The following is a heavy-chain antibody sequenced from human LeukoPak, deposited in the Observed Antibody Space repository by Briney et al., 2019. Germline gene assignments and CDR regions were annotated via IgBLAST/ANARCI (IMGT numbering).Heavy chain of an antibody. CDR3: ARESGYCSSTSCYTGIWFDP. D-gene: IGHD2-2*02. CDR2: IIPILGIA. V-gene: IGHV1-69*04. CDR1: GGTFSSYT. Sequence: GASVKVSCKASGGTFSSYTISWVRQAPGQGLEWMGRIIPILGIANYAQKFQGRVTITADKSTSTAYMELSSLRSEDTAVYYCARESGYCSSTSCYTGIWFDPWGQGTLVTVPS. J-gene: IGHJ5*02.